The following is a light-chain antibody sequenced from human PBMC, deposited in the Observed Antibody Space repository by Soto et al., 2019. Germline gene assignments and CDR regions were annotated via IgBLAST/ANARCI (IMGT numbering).Light chain of an antibody. Sequence: NFMLTQPNSVSESPGKTVTISCTRSSGSIASNYVQWYQQRPGSAPTTVIYEDNQRPSGVPDRFSGSIDSSSNSASLTISGLKTEDEADYYCQSYDSSNLHVVFGGGTKVTVL. V-gene: IGLV6-57*04. CDR1: SGSIASNY. CDR2: EDN. J-gene: IGLJ2*01. CDR3: QSYDSSNLHVV.